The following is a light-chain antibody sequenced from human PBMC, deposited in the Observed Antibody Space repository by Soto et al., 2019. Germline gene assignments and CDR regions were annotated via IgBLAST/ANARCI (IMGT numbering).Light chain of an antibody. CDR3: MQSMQLPRT. CDR2: EVS. CDR1: QSLLHSDGKTY. J-gene: IGKJ1*01. Sequence: DIVMTQTPLSLSVTPGQPASISCKSSQSLLHSDGKTYLYWYLQRSGQPPQLLIHEVSNRFSGVPDRFSGSGSGTDFTLEISRVEAEDVGIYYCMQSMQLPRTFGQGNKVEIK. V-gene: IGKV2D-29*01.